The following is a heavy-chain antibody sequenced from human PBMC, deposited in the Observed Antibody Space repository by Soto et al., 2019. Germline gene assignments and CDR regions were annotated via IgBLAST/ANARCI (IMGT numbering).Heavy chain of an antibody. J-gene: IGHJ4*02. CDR1: GGSISSSDW. CDR2: IHHSGST. Sequence: QVQLQESGPGLVKPSGTLSLTCAVSGGSISSSDWWSWVRQPPGKGLEWVGEIHHSGSTNYNPSLKSRVTISVDKSEKQFSLKLSSVTAADTAVYYCARGGYNWNDVTDYWGQGTLVTVSS. D-gene: IGHD1-20*01. CDR3: ARGGYNWNDVTDY. V-gene: IGHV4-4*02.